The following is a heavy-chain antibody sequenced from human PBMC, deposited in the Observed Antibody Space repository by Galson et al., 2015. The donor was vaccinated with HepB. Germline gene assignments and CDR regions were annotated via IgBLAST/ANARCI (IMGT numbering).Heavy chain of an antibody. CDR3: ARGRQYGGNVFPAY. Sequence: SVKVSCKASGYTFTGYYMHWVRQAPGQGLEWMGRINPNSGGTNYAQKFQGRVTMTRDTSISTAYMELSRLRSDDTAVYYCARGRQYGGNVFPAYWGQGTLVTVSS. CDR1: GYTFTGYY. J-gene: IGHJ4*02. V-gene: IGHV1-2*06. D-gene: IGHD4-23*01. CDR2: INPNSGGT.